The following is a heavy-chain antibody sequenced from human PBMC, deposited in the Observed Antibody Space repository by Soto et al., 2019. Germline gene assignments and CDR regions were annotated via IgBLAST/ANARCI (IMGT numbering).Heavy chain of an antibody. J-gene: IGHJ6*02. D-gene: IGHD2-2*02. V-gene: IGHV1-18*01. CDR1: GCTFTSYG. CDR3: ARVLGVVVPAAIGYGMDV. CDR2: ISAYSGNT. Sequence: GASVKVSCKASGCTFTSYGISWVRQAPGQGLEWMGWISAYSGNTNYAQKLQGRVTMTTDTSTSTAYMELRSLRSDDTAVYYCARVLGVVVPAAIGYGMDVWGQGTTVTVSS.